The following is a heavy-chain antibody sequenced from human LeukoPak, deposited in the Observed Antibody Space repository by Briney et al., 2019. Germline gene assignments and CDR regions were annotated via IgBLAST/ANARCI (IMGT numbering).Heavy chain of an antibody. J-gene: IGHJ4*02. D-gene: IGHD2-2*01. V-gene: IGHV4-59*01. Sequence: SETLSLTCTVSGGSISSYYWSWIRQPPGKGLEWIGYIYYSGSTNYNPSLKSRVTISVDTSKNQFSLKLSSVTAADTAVYYCARRSTSFVLDYWGQGTLVTVSS. CDR3: ARRSTSFVLDY. CDR1: GGSISSYY. CDR2: IYYSGST.